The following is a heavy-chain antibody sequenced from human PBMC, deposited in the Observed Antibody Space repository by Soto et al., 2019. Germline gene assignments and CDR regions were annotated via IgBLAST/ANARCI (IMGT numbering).Heavy chain of an antibody. D-gene: IGHD3-9*01. Sequence: PGGSLRLSCAASRFTFSSYAMSWVRQAPGKGLEWISTISGSGGSTYHADSVKGRFTISRDNSKNTLFLQMTSLRAEDTALYYCARTPAVPKALRSRYFFDFWGQGTLVTVSS. CDR3: ARTPAVPKALRSRYFFDF. CDR1: RFTFSSYA. CDR2: ISGSGGST. J-gene: IGHJ4*02. V-gene: IGHV3-23*01.